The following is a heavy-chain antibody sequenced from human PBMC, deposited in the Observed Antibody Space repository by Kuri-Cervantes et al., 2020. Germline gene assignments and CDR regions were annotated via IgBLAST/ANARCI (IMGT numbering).Heavy chain of an antibody. CDR3: ARHGGYRFDP. D-gene: IGHD5-12*01. V-gene: IGHV4-38-2*01. J-gene: IGHJ5*02. CDR1: GGSFSDYH. CDR2: ASHSDNT. Sequence: ESLKISCAVYGGSFSDYHWGWIRQPPGKGLEWIGSASHSDNTLYNPPLKSRVTILIDTSKNQFSLKLSSVTAADTALYYCARHGGYRFDPWGQGVLVTVSS.